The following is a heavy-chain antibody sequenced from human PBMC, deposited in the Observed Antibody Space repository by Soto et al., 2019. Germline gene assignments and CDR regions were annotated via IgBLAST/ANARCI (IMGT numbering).Heavy chain of an antibody. J-gene: IGHJ4*02. V-gene: IGHV3-23*01. Sequence: EVQLLESGGDLVQPGGSLRLSCAASGFTFSICAMSWVRQAPGKGLEWVSAIRGSGSNTYYTDSVKGRFTISRDNSKNTLHLQMNSQRVEDTAAYYCAREDPFAAETKERHLDYGGQGILVTVS. CDR2: IRGSGSNT. D-gene: IGHD1-1*01. CDR1: GFTFSICA. CDR3: AREDPFAAETKERHLDY.